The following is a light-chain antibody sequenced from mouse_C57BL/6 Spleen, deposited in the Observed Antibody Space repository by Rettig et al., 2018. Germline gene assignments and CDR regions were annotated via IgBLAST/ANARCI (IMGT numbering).Light chain of an antibody. CDR2: SAS. J-gene: IGKJ2*01. V-gene: IGKV6-13*01. CDR1: QNVGTA. Sequence: DIVMTQSQKFMSTSVGDRVSITCKASQNVGTAVAWYQQKPGQSPKLLIYSASNRYTGVPDRFTGSGSGTDFTLTISNMQSEDLADYFCQQYSSYPYTFGGGTK. CDR3: QQYSSYPYT.